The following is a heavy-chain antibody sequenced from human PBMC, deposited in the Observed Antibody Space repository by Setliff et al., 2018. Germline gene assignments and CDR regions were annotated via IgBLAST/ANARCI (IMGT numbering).Heavy chain of an antibody. CDR2: IHISGST. Sequence: NPSETLSLTCTVSGGSISSYYWSRIRQPPGKGLEWIGYIHISGSTNYNPSLKSRVTISVDTSRNQFSLKLSSVSAADTAVYYCARGAGWWDLWGQGTLVTVSS. V-gene: IGHV4-4*08. CDR3: ARGAGWWDL. J-gene: IGHJ5*02. CDR1: GGSISSYY.